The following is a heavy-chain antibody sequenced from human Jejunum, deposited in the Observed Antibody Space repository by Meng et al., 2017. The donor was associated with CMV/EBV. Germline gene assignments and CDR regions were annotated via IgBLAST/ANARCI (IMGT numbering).Heavy chain of an antibody. D-gene: IGHD5-12*01. J-gene: IGHJ4*02. CDR3: AKNYADIVIPAIDY. V-gene: IGHV3-23*01. Sequence: SGFTFSTYAVSWVRQGPGKGLGWISGSSTGGGAIYYAKSVEGRFTVSRDNSKDTLYLQMNSLRAEDTAVYYCAKNYADIVIPAIDYWGQGTLVTVSS. CDR2: SSTGGGAI. CDR1: GFTFSTYA.